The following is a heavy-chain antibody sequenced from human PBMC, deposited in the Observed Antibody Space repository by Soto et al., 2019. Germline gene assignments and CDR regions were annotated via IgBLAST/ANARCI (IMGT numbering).Heavy chain of an antibody. J-gene: IGHJ4*02. Sequence: LRLSCAASGFTFTSYALNWVRQAPGKGLEWVAEISGSGTSTYYAPSVKGRFIISSDGSKNTLYLRMYSLRAEDTAMYYCAKSLSALFSLGDFKYWGQGALVTVSS. CDR1: GFTFTSYA. CDR3: AKSLSALFSLGDFKY. V-gene: IGHV3-23*01. CDR2: ISGSGTST. D-gene: IGHD2-21*01.